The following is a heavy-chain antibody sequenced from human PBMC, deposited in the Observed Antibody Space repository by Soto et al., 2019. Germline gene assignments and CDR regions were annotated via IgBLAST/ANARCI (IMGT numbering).Heavy chain of an antibody. CDR3: ARGLTIFGGYYMDV. CDR1: GGSFSGYY. J-gene: IGHJ6*03. D-gene: IGHD3-3*01. V-gene: IGHV4-34*01. Sequence: SETLSLTCAVYGGSFSGYYWSWIRQPPGKGLEWIGEINHSGSTNYNPSLKSRVTISVDTSKNQFSLKLSSVTAADTAVYYCARGLTIFGGYYMDVWGKGTTVTVSS. CDR2: INHSGST.